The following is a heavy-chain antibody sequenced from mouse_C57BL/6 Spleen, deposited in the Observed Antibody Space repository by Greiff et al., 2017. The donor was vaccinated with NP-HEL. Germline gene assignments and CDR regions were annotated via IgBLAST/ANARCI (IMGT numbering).Heavy chain of an antibody. J-gene: IGHJ2*01. V-gene: IGHV1-69*01. CDR1: GYTFTSYW. CDR2: IDPSDSYT. D-gene: IGHD1-1*01. Sequence: VQLQQPGAELVMPGASVKLSCKASGYTFTSYWMHWVKQRPGQGLEWIGEIDPSDSYTNYNQKFKGKSTLTVDKSSSTAYMQLSSLTSEDSAVYYCERSGYYGSSYFDYWGQGTTLTVSS. CDR3: ERSGYYGSSYFDY.